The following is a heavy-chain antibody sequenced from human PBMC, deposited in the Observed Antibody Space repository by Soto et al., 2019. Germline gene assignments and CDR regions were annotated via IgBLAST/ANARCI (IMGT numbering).Heavy chain of an antibody. CDR3: AKNWNWGSLVH. CDR1: GNSLSTGP. Sequence: SENLSPSCTFSGNSLSTGPWSVVRQSTGKGLEWIGFIYYGGSTNYNPSLKSRVTISVDTPKNQFSLKLSSVTAADTAVYYCAKNWNWGSLVHWGQGTLVTVSS. CDR2: IYYGGST. V-gene: IGHV4-59*08. D-gene: IGHD7-27*01. J-gene: IGHJ4*02.